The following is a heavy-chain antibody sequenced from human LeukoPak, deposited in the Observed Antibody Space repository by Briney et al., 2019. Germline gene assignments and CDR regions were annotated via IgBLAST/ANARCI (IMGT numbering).Heavy chain of an antibody. CDR2: ISSSGSTI. D-gene: IGHD6-19*01. V-gene: IGHV3-48*03. CDR3: ARDKGSGWSYYYGMDV. J-gene: IGHJ6*02. CDR1: GFTFSSYE. Sequence: GGSLRLSCAASGFTFSSYEMNWVRQAPGKGLEWVSYISSSGSTIYYADSVKGRFTISKDNAKNSLYLQMNSLRAEDTAVYYCARDKGSGWSYYYGMDVWGQGTTVTVSS.